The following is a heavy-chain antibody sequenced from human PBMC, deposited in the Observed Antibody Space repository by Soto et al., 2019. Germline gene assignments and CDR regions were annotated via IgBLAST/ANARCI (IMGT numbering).Heavy chain of an antibody. CDR2: IYYSGST. Sequence: QVQLQESGPGLVKPSQTLSLTCTVSGGSISSGGYYWSWIRRHPGKGLEWIGYIYYSGSTYYNPSLKSRVTISVDTSKNQFSLKLSSVTAAVTAVYYCASNVLLWFGELRPIYYYGMDVWGQGTTVTVYS. J-gene: IGHJ6*02. D-gene: IGHD3-10*01. CDR1: GGSISSGGYY. V-gene: IGHV4-31*03. CDR3: ASNVLLWFGELRPIYYYGMDV.